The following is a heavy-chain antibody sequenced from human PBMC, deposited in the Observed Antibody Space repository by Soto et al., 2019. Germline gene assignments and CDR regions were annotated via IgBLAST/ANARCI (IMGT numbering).Heavy chain of an antibody. CDR1: GVSINSGDYY. CDR3: AKVRGHAFDI. Sequence: QVQLQESGPGLVKPSQTLSLNCSVSGVSINSGDYYWSWIRQHAGQGLEWIGYIFYSGTTFYNPSLKSRVTISIDASKNQFSLEMSSMTAADTAVYYCAKVRGHAFDIRGQGTMVTVSS. CDR2: IFYSGTT. J-gene: IGHJ3*02. V-gene: IGHV4-31*03. D-gene: IGHD3-10*01.